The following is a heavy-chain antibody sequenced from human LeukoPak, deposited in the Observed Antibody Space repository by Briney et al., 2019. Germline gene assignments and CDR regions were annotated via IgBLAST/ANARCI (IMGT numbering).Heavy chain of an antibody. CDR3: ARISGSYYPDAFDI. CDR1: GFTFSSYS. J-gene: IGHJ3*02. CDR2: ISSSSSTI. Sequence: GGSLRLSCAASGFTFSSYSMNWVRQAPGKGLEWVSYISSSSSTIYYADSVKGRFTVSRDNAKNSLYLQMNSLRAEDTAVYCCARISGSYYPDAFDIWGQGTVVTVPS. V-gene: IGHV3-48*01. D-gene: IGHD1-26*01.